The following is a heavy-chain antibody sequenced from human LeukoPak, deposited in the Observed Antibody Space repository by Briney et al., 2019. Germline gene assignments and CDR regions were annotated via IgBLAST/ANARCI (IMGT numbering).Heavy chain of an antibody. J-gene: IGHJ6*03. V-gene: IGHV1-69*05. Sequence: SVKVSCKASGGTFNTYSICWVRQAPGQGLEWMGRIIPIFDTTTYAQKFQGRVTITTDEPSSTAYMELSSLRSEDTAVYYCARNPRTPGDYMDVWGKGTTVTVSS. CDR3: ARNPRTPGDYMDV. D-gene: IGHD1-14*01. CDR1: GGTFNTYS. CDR2: IIPIFDTT.